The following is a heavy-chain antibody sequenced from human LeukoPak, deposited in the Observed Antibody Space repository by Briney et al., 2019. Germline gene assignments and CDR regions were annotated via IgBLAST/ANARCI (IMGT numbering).Heavy chain of an antibody. CDR2: INPSGGST. V-gene: IGHV1-46*01. Sequence: ASVKVSCKASGYTFTRYYMHWVRQAPGQGLEWMGIINPSGGSTSYAQKFQGRVTMTRDTSTSTVYMELSSLRSEDTAVYYCAIGATIFGVVPAYYFDYWGQGTLVTVSS. CDR1: GYTFTRYY. J-gene: IGHJ4*02. CDR3: AIGATIFGVVPAYYFDY. D-gene: IGHD3-3*01.